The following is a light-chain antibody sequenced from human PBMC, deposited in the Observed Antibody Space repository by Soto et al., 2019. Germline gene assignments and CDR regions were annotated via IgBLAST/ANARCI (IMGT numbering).Light chain of an antibody. CDR2: SNS. Sequence: QAVVTQPPSASGTPGQWVTFSCSGSSSNIGGNTVSWFQHLPRTAPKLLIFSNSQRPSGVPDRFSGAKSGTSASLAISGLQSEDEANYYCATWDDGLSAYVFGTGTKLTVL. J-gene: IGLJ1*01. CDR3: ATWDDGLSAYV. V-gene: IGLV1-44*01. CDR1: SSNIGGNT.